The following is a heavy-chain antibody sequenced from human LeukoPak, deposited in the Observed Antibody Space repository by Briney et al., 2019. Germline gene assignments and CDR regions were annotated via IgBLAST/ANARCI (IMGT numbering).Heavy chain of an antibody. Sequence: GASVKVSCKASGYTFTTYGISWVRQAPGQGLEWMGWISAYNGNTNYAQKLQGRVTMTTDTSTSTAYMELRSLRSDDTAVYYCARDLGVSSSSTLDYWGQGTLVTVSS. CDR3: ARDLGVSSSSTLDY. J-gene: IGHJ4*02. D-gene: IGHD6-6*01. V-gene: IGHV1-18*01. CDR1: GYTFTTYG. CDR2: ISAYNGNT.